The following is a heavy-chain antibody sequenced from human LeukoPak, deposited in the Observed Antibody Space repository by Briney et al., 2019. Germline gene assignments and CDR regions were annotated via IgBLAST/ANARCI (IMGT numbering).Heavy chain of an antibody. CDR2: ISSSASAI. Sequence: QAGGSLRLSCVASGFTFSGYAMYWVRQAPGKGLEWVSNISSSASAIYYADSVKGRFTISRDNAKSSLYLQMNNVRAEDTAIYHCAKGSYYYYMDVWGKGTTVTVSS. CDR3: AKGSYYYYMDV. V-gene: IGHV3-48*03. CDR1: GFTFSGYA. J-gene: IGHJ6*03.